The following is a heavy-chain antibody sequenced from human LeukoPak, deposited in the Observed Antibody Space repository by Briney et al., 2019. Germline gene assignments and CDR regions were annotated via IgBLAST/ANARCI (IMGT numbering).Heavy chain of an antibody. CDR2: ISSSSSYI. J-gene: IGHJ4*02. CDR1: GFTFSSYS. CDR3: APGGCSGGSCYSS. V-gene: IGHV3-21*01. Sequence: PGGSLRLSCAASGFTFSSYSMNWVRQAPGKGLEWVSSISSSSSYIYYADSVKGRFTISRDNSKNTLYLQMNSLRAEDTAVYYCAPGGCSGGSCYSSWGQGTLVTVSS. D-gene: IGHD2-15*01.